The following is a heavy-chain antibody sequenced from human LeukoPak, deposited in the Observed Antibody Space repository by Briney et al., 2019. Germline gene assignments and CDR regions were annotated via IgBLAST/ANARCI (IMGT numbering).Heavy chain of an antibody. J-gene: IGHJ4*02. Sequence: GDSLRLSCAVSGFTFSSYWMIWFRQAPGKGLEWVAHINQDGSVKNYVDSVKGRFTISRDNANNFLYLQMNSLRAEDTAVYYCVPLNWNPPGDFDRWGQGTLVTVSS. CDR2: INQDGSVK. CDR3: VPLNWNPPGDFDR. CDR1: GFTFSSYW. V-gene: IGHV3-7*01. D-gene: IGHD1-20*01.